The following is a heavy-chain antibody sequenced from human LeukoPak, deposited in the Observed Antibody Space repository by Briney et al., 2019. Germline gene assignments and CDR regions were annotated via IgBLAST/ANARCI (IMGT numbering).Heavy chain of an antibody. CDR1: GGSISSYY. Sequence: PSETLSLTCTVSGGSISSYYWSWIRQPAGKGLEWIGRIYTSGSTNYNPSLKSRVTMSVDTSKNQFSLKLSSVTAADTAVYYCARDFLGVVRRFAWFDPWGQGTLVTVFS. D-gene: IGHD3-3*01. CDR2: IYTSGST. J-gene: IGHJ5*02. CDR3: ARDFLGVVRRFAWFDP. V-gene: IGHV4-4*07.